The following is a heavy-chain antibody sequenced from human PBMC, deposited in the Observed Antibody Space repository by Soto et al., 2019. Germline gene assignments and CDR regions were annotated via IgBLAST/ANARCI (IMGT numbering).Heavy chain of an antibody. J-gene: IGHJ1*01. CDR3: ARGGRFGEAQYFQH. CDR2: INPSGGST. D-gene: IGHD3-10*01. CDR1: GYTFTSYY. Sequence: QVQLVQSGAEVKKPGASVKVSCKASGYTFTSYYMHWVRQAPGQGLEWMGIINPSGGSTSYAQKLQVRVTMTRETTTSTVYMGLSSLRSEDTAVYYCARGGRFGEAQYFQHWGQGTLVTVSS. V-gene: IGHV1-46*03.